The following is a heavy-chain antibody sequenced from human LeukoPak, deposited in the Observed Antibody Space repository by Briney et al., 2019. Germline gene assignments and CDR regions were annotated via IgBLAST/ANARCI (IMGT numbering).Heavy chain of an antibody. Sequence: SETLSLTCTVSGGSISSYYWSWIRQPPGKGLEWIGYIYYSGSTNYNPPLKSRVTISVDTSKSQFSLKLSSVTAADTAVYYCARDRGYSDYWGQGTLVTVSS. CDR1: GGSISSYY. CDR3: ARDRGYSDY. J-gene: IGHJ4*02. V-gene: IGHV4-59*01. CDR2: IYYSGST.